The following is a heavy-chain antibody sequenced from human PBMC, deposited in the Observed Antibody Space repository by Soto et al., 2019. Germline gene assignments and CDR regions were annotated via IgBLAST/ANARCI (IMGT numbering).Heavy chain of an antibody. CDR3: ASAENTYYYGSGSYYNSSGY. CDR1: GGTFSSYT. CDR2: IIPILGIA. V-gene: IGHV1-69*02. D-gene: IGHD3-10*01. J-gene: IGHJ4*02. Sequence: SVKVSCKASGGTFSSYTISWVRQAPGQGLERMGRIIPILGIANYAQKFQGRVTITAHKSTSTAYMALSSLRSEDTAVYYCASAENTYYYGSGSYYNSSGYWGQGTLVTVSS.